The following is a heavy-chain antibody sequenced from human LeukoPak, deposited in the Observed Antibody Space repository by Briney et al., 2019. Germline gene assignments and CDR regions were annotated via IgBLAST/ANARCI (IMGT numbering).Heavy chain of an antibody. CDR3: ARRDHGADSPPPLFNY. D-gene: IGHD3-10*01. J-gene: IGHJ4*02. V-gene: IGHV3-23*01. CDR1: GFSFSDYA. Sequence: GGSLRLSCAASGFSFSDYAMNWVRQAPGKGLEWVSAITGSGDSTHYGDSVKGRFTISRDNSRNTVYLQMNSLRAEDTALYYCARRDHGADSPPPLFNYWGQGTQVTVSS. CDR2: ITGSGDST.